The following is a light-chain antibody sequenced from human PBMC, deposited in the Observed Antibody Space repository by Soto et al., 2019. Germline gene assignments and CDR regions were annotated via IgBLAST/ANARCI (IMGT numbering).Light chain of an antibody. V-gene: IGKV3-20*01. CDR1: ERIVRS. CDR3: QQYGNSPRT. Sequence: DIVLTQSPATLSLSPGNRVTLSCRANERIVRSLAWYHQRPGQPPRILIYDASFRATGIPARFSGSGSGTDFTLTISRLEPEDSAVYCCQQYGNSPRTFGQGTRLAI. CDR2: DAS. J-gene: IGKJ5*01.